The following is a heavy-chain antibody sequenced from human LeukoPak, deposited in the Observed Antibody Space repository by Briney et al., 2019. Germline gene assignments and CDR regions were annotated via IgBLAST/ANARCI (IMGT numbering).Heavy chain of an antibody. Sequence: ASVKFSCKASGGTFSSYAISWVRQAPGQGLEWMGGIIPIFGTANYAQKFQGRVTITTDESTSTAYMELSSLRSEDTAVYYCARSTSDYYGSSLRFDYWGQGTLVTVSS. CDR3: ARSTSDYYGSSLRFDY. J-gene: IGHJ4*02. D-gene: IGHD3-10*01. CDR1: GGTFSSYA. V-gene: IGHV1-69*05. CDR2: IIPIFGTA.